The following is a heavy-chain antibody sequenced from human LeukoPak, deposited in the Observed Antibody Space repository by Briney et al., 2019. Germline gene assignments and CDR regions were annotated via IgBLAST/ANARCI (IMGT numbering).Heavy chain of an antibody. J-gene: IGHJ4*02. D-gene: IGHD6-13*01. CDR1: GYTFTGYY. CDR3: ARDWVYSSSRYNNPVNDY. Sequence: GASVKVSCKASGYTFTGYYMHWVRQAPGQGLEWMGWINPNSGGTNYAQKFQGRVTMTRDTSISTAYMELSRLRSDDTAVYYCARDWVYSSSRYNNPVNDYWGQGTLVTVSS. V-gene: IGHV1-2*02. CDR2: INPNSGGT.